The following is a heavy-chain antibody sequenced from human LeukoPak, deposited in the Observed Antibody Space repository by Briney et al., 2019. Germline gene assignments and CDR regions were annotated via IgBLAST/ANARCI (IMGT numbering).Heavy chain of an antibody. V-gene: IGHV1-2*02. CDR3: ARDRGSGGGWYLDAFDI. CDR1: GYTFTGYY. J-gene: IGHJ3*02. CDR2: INPNSGGT. Sequence: ASVKVSCKASGYTFTGYYMHWVRQAPGQGLEWMGWINPNSGGTNYAQKFQGRVTMTRDTSISTAYMELSRLRSDDTAVYYCARDRGSGGGWYLDAFDIWGQGTMVTVSS. D-gene: IGHD6-19*01.